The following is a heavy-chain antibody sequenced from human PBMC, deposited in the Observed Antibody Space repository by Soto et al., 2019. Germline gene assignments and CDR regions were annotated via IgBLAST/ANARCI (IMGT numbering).Heavy chain of an antibody. V-gene: IGHV1-18*01. J-gene: IGHJ5*02. D-gene: IGHD3-10*01. CDR3: ARDWITMVRGVIIHDRFDP. Sequence: QVQLVQSGAEVKKPGASVKVSCKASGYTFTSYGISWVRQAPGQGLEWMGWISAYNGNTNYAQKLQGRVTMTTDTSTITAYMELRSLRSDDTAVHYCARDWITMVRGVIIHDRFDPWGQGTLVTVSS. CDR2: ISAYNGNT. CDR1: GYTFTSYG.